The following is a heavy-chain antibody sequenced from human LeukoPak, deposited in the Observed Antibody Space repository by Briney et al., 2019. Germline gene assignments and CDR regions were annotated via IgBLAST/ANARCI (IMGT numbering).Heavy chain of an antibody. Sequence: GASVKVSCKASGYTFTSYGISWVRQAPGQGLEWMGWISAYNDKKDYAQKFQGRVSMTTDTSTNTAYMELRSLRSGDTAVYFCTRVGFTVVRGVSDYWGQGTLVTASS. D-gene: IGHD3-10*01. CDR2: ISAYNDKK. J-gene: IGHJ4*02. CDR1: GYTFTSYG. V-gene: IGHV1-18*01. CDR3: TRVGFTVVRGVSDY.